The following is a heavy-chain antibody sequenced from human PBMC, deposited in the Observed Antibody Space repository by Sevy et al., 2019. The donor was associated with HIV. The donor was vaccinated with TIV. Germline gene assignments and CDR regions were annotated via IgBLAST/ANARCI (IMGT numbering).Heavy chain of an antibody. CDR2: ISGSGGST. D-gene: IGHD6-13*01. CDR3: AKEGEIKPYSGSSRYEHGGAFDI. Sequence: GGSLRLSCAASGFTFSSYAMSWVRQAPGKGLEWVSAISGSGGSTYYADSVKGRFTISRDNSKNTLYLQMNSLRAEDTAVYYCAKEGEIKPYSGSSRYEHGGAFDIWGQGTMVTVSS. V-gene: IGHV3-23*01. J-gene: IGHJ3*02. CDR1: GFTFSSYA.